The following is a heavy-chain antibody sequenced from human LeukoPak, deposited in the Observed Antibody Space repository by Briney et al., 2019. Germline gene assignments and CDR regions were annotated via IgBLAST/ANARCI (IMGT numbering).Heavy chain of an antibody. CDR2: IKGDGSDT. V-gene: IGHV3-74*01. Sequence: GGSLRLSCVGSGFSLSGHWMYWVRQVSGKGLVWLSRIKGDGSDTTYADSVKGRFTISRDNAKNTLYLQTNSLRAEDTAVYYCARDVGYAAGGLYRFGLDVWGRGTTVTVSS. J-gene: IGHJ6*02. CDR3: ARDVGYAAGGLYRFGLDV. CDR1: GFSLSGHW. D-gene: IGHD2-8*02.